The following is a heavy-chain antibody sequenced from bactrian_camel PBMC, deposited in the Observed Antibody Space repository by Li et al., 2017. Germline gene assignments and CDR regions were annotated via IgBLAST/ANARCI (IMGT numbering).Heavy chain of an antibody. Sequence: QLVESGGGLVQPGGSPRVSCAGSGFTFSTYAMSWFRQAPGKEREGVARIATGRGNTYYADSVRGRFTISGDNDKGTAYLHMNNLKPEDTAIYYCAAEGLAPYPAAEVQCRQESDEYGYWGQGTQVTVS. D-gene: IGHD1*01. CDR3: AAEGLAPYPAAEVQCRQESDEYGY. V-gene: IGHV3S30*01. J-gene: IGHJ4*01. CDR2: IATGRGNT. CDR1: GFTFSTYA.